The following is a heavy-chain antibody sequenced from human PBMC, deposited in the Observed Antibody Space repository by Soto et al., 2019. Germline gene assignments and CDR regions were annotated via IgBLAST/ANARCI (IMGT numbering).Heavy chain of an antibody. CDR1: GGSVSRGSYY. CDR3: SRDRVVXFRQLDI. D-gene: IGHD3-22*01. J-gene: IGHJ3*02. V-gene: IGHV4-61*01. Sequence: SETLSLTCTVSGGSVSRGSYYWSWIRQPPGKGLEWIGYVYYSGSTNYNPSLKSRVTISVDTSKNQFSLKLSSVTAADTAVYYCSRDRVVXFRQLDIWGQGTMVTVSP. CDR2: VYYSGST.